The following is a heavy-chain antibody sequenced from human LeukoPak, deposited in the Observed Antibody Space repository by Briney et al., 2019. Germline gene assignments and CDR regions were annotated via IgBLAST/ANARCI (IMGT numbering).Heavy chain of an antibody. D-gene: IGHD4-23*01. J-gene: IGHJ3*02. CDR3: ARHLPTVVTTPDAFDI. CDR1: GYSFTSYW. Sequence: GESLKISCKGSGYSFTSYWIGWVRQMPGKGLGWMGIIYPGDSDTRYSPSFQGQVTISADKSISTAYLQWSSLKASDTAMYYCARHLPTVVTTPDAFDIWGQGTMVTVSS. V-gene: IGHV5-51*01. CDR2: IYPGDSDT.